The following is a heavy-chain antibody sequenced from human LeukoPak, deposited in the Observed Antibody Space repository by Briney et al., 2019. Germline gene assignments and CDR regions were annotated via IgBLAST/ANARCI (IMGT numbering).Heavy chain of an antibody. D-gene: IGHD1-26*01. CDR2: ISGDGDNT. V-gene: IGHV3-43*02. CDR1: GFTFSSYG. CDR3: AKGVRSGTYYNCFDP. J-gene: IGHJ5*02. Sequence: PGGSLRLSCAASGFTFSSYGMHWVRQAPGKGLEWISLISGDGDNTYYADSVKGRFTISRDNSKNSLYLQMSSLRAEDTALYYCAKGVRSGTYYNCFDPWGQGTLVTVSS.